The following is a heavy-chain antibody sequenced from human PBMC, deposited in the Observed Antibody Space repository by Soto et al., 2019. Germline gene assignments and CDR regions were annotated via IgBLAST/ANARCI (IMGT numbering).Heavy chain of an antibody. CDR1: GGSISSSSYY. J-gene: IGHJ6*02. CDR2: IYYSGST. V-gene: IGHV4-39*01. CDR3: ACIFSGGYGYGFYYYGMDV. D-gene: IGHD5-18*01. Sequence: SETLSLTCTVPGGSISSSSYYWGWIRQPPGKGLEWIGSIYYSGSTYYNPSLKSRVTISVDTSKNQFSLKLSSVTAADTAVYYCACIFSGGYGYGFYYYGMDVWGQGTTVTVSS.